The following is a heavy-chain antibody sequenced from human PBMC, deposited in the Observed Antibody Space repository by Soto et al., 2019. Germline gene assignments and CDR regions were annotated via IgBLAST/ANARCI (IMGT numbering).Heavy chain of an antibody. V-gene: IGHV1-69*01. J-gene: IGHJ5*02. D-gene: IGHD1-26*01. CDR2: IIPIFGTG. CDR1: FSTYG. Sequence: FSTYGISWVRQAPGQGLEWMGGIIPIFGTGNYAQKFQGRVTITADESTSTAYMELSSLRSEDTAVYYCARVKEIVGATGWFDPWGQGTLVTVSS. CDR3: ARVKEIVGATGWFDP.